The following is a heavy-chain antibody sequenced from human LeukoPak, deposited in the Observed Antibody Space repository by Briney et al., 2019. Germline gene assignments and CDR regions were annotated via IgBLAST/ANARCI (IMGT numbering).Heavy chain of an antibody. CDR3: AKEYDSSGYFDAFDI. CDR1: GFTFSSYA. CDR2: ISGSGGST. Sequence: GGSLRLPCAASGFTFSSYAMSWVRQAPGKGLEWVSAISGSGGSTYYADSVKGRFTISRDNSKNTLYLQMNSLRAEDTAVYYCAKEYDSSGYFDAFDIWGQGTMVTVPS. J-gene: IGHJ3*02. V-gene: IGHV3-23*01. D-gene: IGHD3-22*01.